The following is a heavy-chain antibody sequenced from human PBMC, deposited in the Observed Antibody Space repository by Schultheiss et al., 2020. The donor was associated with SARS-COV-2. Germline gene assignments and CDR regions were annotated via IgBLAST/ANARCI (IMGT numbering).Heavy chain of an antibody. Sequence: ASVKVSCKASGYTFTSYDINWVRQATGQGLEWMGWMNPNSGNTGYAQKFQGRVTMTRNTSISTAYMELSSLRSEDTAVYYCARGILVPYSSSWYLIRRGYYFDYWGQGTLVTVSS. D-gene: IGHD6-13*01. CDR2: MNPNSGNT. J-gene: IGHJ4*02. CDR1: GYTFTSYD. V-gene: IGHV1-8*01. CDR3: ARGILVPYSSSWYLIRRGYYFDY.